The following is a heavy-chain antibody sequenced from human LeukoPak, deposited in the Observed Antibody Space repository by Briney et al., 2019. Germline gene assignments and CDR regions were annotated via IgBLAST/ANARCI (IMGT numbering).Heavy chain of an antibody. Sequence: PSETLSLTCTVSGGSISTYYWSWIRQSPGKAMEWIGYIYDSGSTNYNPSLKSRVTISLDTSKNQFSLKLRSMTAADTAVYFCARPTFSGYYSGPFDIWGQGTIVTVSS. CDR1: GGSISTYY. CDR2: IYDSGST. D-gene: IGHD3-22*01. J-gene: IGHJ3*02. CDR3: ARPTFSGYYSGPFDI. V-gene: IGHV4-59*01.